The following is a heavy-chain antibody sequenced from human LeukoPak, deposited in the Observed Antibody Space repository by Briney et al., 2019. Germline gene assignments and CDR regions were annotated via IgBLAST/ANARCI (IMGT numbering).Heavy chain of an antibody. J-gene: IGHJ4*02. D-gene: IGHD6-13*01. CDR3: ARVAEYSTAGMRY. Sequence: PGRSLRLSCAASGFSFSNFSMHWVRQAPGKGLEWVAVTSSDGTNKYYADSVKGRFTISRDNAKNTLYLQMNSLRAEDTALYYCARVAEYSTAGMRYWGQGTLVTVSS. V-gene: IGHV3-30-3*01. CDR2: TSSDGTNK. CDR1: GFSFSNFS.